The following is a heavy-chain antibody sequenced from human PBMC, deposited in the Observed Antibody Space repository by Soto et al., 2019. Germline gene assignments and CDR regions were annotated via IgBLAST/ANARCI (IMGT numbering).Heavy chain of an antibody. CDR1: GFTFNTHW. Sequence: EVPLVESGAGVVQPGGTMSLSCTASGFTFNTHWLHWVRQAAGKGLVWVSRIYFDGTTTNYADSVKGRLTGSSDNAKNTVYLHVNTLRDEDTAVYYCARGVAMGVDYWGQGTLVTVSS. J-gene: IGHJ4*02. D-gene: IGHD1-26*01. CDR2: IYFDGTTT. CDR3: ARGVAMGVDY. V-gene: IGHV3-74*01.